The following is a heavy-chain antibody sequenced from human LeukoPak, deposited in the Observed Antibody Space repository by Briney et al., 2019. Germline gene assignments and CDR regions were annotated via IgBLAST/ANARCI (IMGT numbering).Heavy chain of an antibody. CDR1: GGSISSYY. D-gene: IGHD2-2*01. CDR3: ARFEVVASGGSFDY. CDR2: IYTSGST. V-gene: IGHV4-4*07. J-gene: IGHJ4*02. Sequence: SETLPLTCTVSGGSISSYYWSWIRQPAGKGLEWIGRIYTSGSTNYNPSLKSRVTMSVDTSKNQFSLKLSSVTAADTAVYYCARFEVVASGGSFDYWGQGTLATVSS.